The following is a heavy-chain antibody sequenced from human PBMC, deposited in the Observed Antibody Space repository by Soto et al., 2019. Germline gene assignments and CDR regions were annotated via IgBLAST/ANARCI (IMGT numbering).Heavy chain of an antibody. CDR3: ARDLDISCCAYHQDLIYV. CDR1: GFTFSSYG. J-gene: IGHJ3*01. CDR2: IWYDGSNK. D-gene: IGHD2-2*03. V-gene: IGHV3-33*01. Sequence: GGSLRLSCAASGFTFSSYGMHWVRQAPGKGLEWVAVIWYDGSNKYYADSVKGRFTISRDNSKNTLYLQMNSLRAEDTAVYYCARDLDISCCAYHQDLIYVSGQ.